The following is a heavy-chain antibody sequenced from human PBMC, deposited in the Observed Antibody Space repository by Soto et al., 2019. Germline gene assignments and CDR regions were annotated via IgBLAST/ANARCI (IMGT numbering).Heavy chain of an antibody. Sequence: QVQLVQSGAEVRKTGSSVKVSCRAYGVTFTTHEVSWVRQAPGQGPEWMGGITPIFGTTKYAQKFQSRVTITADESTSTVYMELRSLRSDDTAVYYCARDQYRHGSGTYYVTGWDHWGQGTLVTVSS. CDR1: GVTFTTHE. J-gene: IGHJ4*02. D-gene: IGHD3-10*01. V-gene: IGHV1-69*01. CDR2: ITPIFGTT. CDR3: ARDQYRHGSGTYYVTGWDH.